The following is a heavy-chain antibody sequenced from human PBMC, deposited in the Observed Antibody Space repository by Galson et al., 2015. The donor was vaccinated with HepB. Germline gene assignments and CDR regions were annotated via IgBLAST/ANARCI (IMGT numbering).Heavy chain of an antibody. J-gene: IGHJ2*01. CDR1: GFSLSTSGMC. CDR3: AHRLNYYDSSGSAKYPITYWYFDL. CDR2: IDWDDDK. V-gene: IGHV2-70*12. Sequence: PALVKPTQTLTLTCTFSGFSLSTSGMCVSWIRQPPGKALEWLARIDWDDDKYYSTSLKTRLTISKDTSKNQVVLTMTNMDPVDTATYYCAHRLNYYDSSGSAKYPITYWYFDLRGRGTLVTVSS. D-gene: IGHD3-22*01.